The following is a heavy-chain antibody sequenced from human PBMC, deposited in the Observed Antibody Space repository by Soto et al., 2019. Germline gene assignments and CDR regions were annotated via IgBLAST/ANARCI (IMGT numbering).Heavy chain of an antibody. Sequence: ASVKLSCKASGGTFSSYTSSWVRQAPGQGLEWMGRIIPILGIANYAQKFQGRVTITADKSTSTAYMELSSLRSEDTAVYYCARVCSSTSCYANPGYYYGMDVWGQGTTVTVSS. CDR2: IIPILGIA. CDR3: ARVCSSTSCYANPGYYYGMDV. CDR1: GGTFSSYT. V-gene: IGHV1-69*02. D-gene: IGHD2-2*01. J-gene: IGHJ6*02.